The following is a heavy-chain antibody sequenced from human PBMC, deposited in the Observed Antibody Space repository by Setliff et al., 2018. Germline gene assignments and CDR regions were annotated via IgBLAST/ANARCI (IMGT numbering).Heavy chain of an antibody. CDR3: ARTTGSTHNWLDP. D-gene: IGHD1-1*01. CDR1: GESFSNNY. Sequence: SETLSLTCSVYGESFSNNYWSWIRQTPGKGLEWIGRIHPSGSTNYNPSLKSRVTISVDTSKNQFSLKVSSVTAADTAVYYCARTTGSTHNWLDPWGPGTLVTVPS. V-gene: IGHV4-4*08. J-gene: IGHJ5*02. CDR2: IHPSGST.